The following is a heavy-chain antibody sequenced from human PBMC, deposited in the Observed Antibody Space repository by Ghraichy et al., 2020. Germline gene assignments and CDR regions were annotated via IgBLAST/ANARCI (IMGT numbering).Heavy chain of an antibody. CDR2: IKSKADGGTT. CDR1: GFTFTNAW. V-gene: IGHV3-15*01. J-gene: IGHJ4*02. Sequence: GGSLRLSCAASGFTFTNAWMSWVRQAPGKGLEWVGRIKSKADGGTTDYAAPVKGRFTISRDDSKNTLYLQVDSLKTEDTAIYYCTSNRLLYHLHDYWGQGTLVTVSS. D-gene: IGHD2-2*02. CDR3: TSNRLLYHLHDY.